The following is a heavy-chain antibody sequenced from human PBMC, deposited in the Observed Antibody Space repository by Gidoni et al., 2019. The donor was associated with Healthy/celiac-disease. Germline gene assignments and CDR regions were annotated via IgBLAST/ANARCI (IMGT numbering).Heavy chain of an antibody. CDR1: GFPFSAYY. D-gene: IGHD5-18*01. CDR2: ISSSGSTI. J-gene: IGHJ6*02. CDR3: AREDTAMDYYYYGMDV. V-gene: IGHV3-11*01. Sequence: QVQLVESGGGLVKPGGSLRLSCAASGFPFSAYYMSWIRQAPGKGLEWVSYISSSGSTIYYADSVKGRFTISRDNAKNSLYLQMNSLRAEDTAVYYCAREDTAMDYYYYGMDVWGQGTTVTVSS.